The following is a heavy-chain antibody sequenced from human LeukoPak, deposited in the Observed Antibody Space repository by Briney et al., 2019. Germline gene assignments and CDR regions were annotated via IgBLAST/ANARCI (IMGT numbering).Heavy chain of an antibody. Sequence: SETLSLTCTVSGGSISSGGYYWSWIRQHPGKGLEWIGYIYYSGSTNYNPSLKSRVTISVDTSKNQFSLILSSVTAADTAVYYCARGGYGSGSYYNYWGQGTLVTVSS. V-gene: IGHV4-31*03. D-gene: IGHD3-10*01. CDR3: ARGGYGSGSYYNY. J-gene: IGHJ4*02. CDR2: IYYSGST. CDR1: GGSISSGGYY.